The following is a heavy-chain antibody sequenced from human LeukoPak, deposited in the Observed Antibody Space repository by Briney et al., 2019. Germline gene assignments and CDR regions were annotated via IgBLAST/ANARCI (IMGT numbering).Heavy chain of an antibody. D-gene: IGHD6-19*01. CDR1: GFTFSSYG. Sequence: GGSLRLSCAASGFTFSSYGMPWVRQAPGKGLEWVAVISYDGSNKYYADSVKGRFTISRDNSKNTLYLQMNSLRAEDTAVYYCANSRIAVAGTSFDYWGQGTLVTVSS. J-gene: IGHJ4*02. CDR3: ANSRIAVAGTSFDY. V-gene: IGHV3-30*18. CDR2: ISYDGSNK.